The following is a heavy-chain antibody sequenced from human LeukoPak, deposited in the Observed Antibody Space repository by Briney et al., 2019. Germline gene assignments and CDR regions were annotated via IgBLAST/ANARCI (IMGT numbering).Heavy chain of an antibody. D-gene: IGHD3-16*01. CDR3: ARLYVYYYYMDV. CDR1: GGSISSGSYY. CDR2: IYYSGST. V-gene: IGHV4-39*01. J-gene: IGHJ6*03. Sequence: PSETLSLTCTVSGGSISSGSYYWGWIRQPPGKGLEWIGSIYYSGSTYYNPSLKNRVTISVDTSKNQFSLKLSSVTAEDTAVYYCARLYVYYYYMDVWGKGTTVRISS.